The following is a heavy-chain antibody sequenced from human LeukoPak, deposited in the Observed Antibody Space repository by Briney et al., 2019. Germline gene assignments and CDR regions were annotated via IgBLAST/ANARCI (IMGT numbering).Heavy chain of an antibody. CDR1: GLPFSIYA. J-gene: IGHJ4*02. D-gene: IGHD6-25*01. CDR3: ATSRLGLSGIY. V-gene: IGHV3-64*01. CDR2: ISSNGGST. Sequence: PGGPLRLFCAAWGLPFSIYAMLGVREAPGRALEKGLDISSNGGSTYYANSVKGRFTISRDNSKNTLYLQMGSLRAEDMAVYYCATSRLGLSGIYWGQGTLVTVSS.